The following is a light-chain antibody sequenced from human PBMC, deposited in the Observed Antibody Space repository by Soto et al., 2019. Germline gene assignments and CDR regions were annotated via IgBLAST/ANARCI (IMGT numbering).Light chain of an antibody. CDR1: QSVSSSY. J-gene: IGKJ5*01. CDR3: QQYGSSPSST. Sequence: EIVLTQSPGTLSLSPGERATLSCRASQSVSSSYLAWYQQKPGQAPRLLIYGASSRATGIPDRFSGSGSGTDFTLTISRLEPEDFAVYYCQQYGSSPSSTFGQGTRLEIK. V-gene: IGKV3-20*01. CDR2: GAS.